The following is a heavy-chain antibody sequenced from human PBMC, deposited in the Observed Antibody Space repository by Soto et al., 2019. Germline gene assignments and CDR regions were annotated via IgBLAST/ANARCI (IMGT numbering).Heavy chain of an antibody. CDR2: INWDDDE. CDR3: ARIHYRGGRPVVTFPHYDFDF. D-gene: IGHD3-16*01. CDR1: GFSLKTSAMC. Sequence: SGPTLVNPTQPPTLNCTLSGFSLKTSAMCVTWIRHAPGKAMAWLALINWDDDEYYNNCLRTLLTIXPDDAKNHVVLTMTNMDTVDTATYYCARIHYRGGRPVVTFPHYDFDFPAQPPLVTVSS. V-gene: IGHV2-70*01. J-gene: IGHJ4*01.